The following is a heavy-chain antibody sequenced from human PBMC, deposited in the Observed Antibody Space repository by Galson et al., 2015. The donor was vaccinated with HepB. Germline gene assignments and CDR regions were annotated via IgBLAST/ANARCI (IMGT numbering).Heavy chain of an antibody. D-gene: IGHD6-13*01. V-gene: IGHV1-69*13. CDR3: ARDPELVPPYFDY. CDR2: IIPMVGTP. CDR1: GGIFSSHG. Sequence: SVKVSCKASGGIFSSHGFNWVRQAPGQGLEWMGGIIPMVGTPNYAQKFQGRVTITADEYMNTVHMELSSLRSDDTAVYYCARDPELVPPYFDYWGQGTLVTVSS. J-gene: IGHJ4*02.